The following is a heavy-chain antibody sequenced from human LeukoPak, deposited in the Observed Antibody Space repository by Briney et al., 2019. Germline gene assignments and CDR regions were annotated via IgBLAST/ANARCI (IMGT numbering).Heavy chain of an antibody. CDR1: GGSFSGYY. Sequence: PSETLSLTCAVYGGSFSGYYWSWIRQPPGKGLEWIGEINHSGSTNYNPSLKSRVTISVDTSNNQFSLKLSSVTAADTAVYYCARSDYDFWSRFDPWGQGTLVTVSS. V-gene: IGHV4-34*01. CDR3: ARSDYDFWSRFDP. CDR2: INHSGST. D-gene: IGHD3-3*01. J-gene: IGHJ5*02.